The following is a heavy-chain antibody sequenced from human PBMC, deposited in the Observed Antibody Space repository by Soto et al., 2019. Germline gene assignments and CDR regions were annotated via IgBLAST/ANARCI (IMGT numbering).Heavy chain of an antibody. Sequence: EVQLLESGGGLVQPGGSLRLSCAASGFTFSSYAMSWVRHAPGKGLEWVSAISGSGGSTYYADSVKGRFTISRDNSKNTLYLQMNSLRAEDTAVYYCAKGRDIVATVGGWFDPWGQGTLVTVSS. D-gene: IGHD5-12*01. CDR3: AKGRDIVATVGGWFDP. CDR1: GFTFSSYA. CDR2: ISGSGGST. V-gene: IGHV3-23*01. J-gene: IGHJ5*02.